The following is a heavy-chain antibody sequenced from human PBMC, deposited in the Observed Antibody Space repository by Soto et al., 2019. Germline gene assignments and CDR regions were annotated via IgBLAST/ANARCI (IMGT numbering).Heavy chain of an antibody. CDR3: SRGILV. Sequence: QVQLQESGPGLVKPSQTLSLTCTVSGGSINSGGYCWSWIRQHPGKGLDWIGCISYGGSTSYNPSLKSRLTISVDTSKNQFSLKLTSVTAAASAVYYCSRGILVWGQGALITVSS. CDR2: ISYGGST. CDR1: GGSINSGGYC. J-gene: IGHJ4*02. D-gene: IGHD5-18*01. V-gene: IGHV4-31*03.